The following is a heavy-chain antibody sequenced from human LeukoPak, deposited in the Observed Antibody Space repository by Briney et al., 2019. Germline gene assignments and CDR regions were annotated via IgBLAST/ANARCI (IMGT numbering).Heavy chain of an antibody. J-gene: IGHJ6*03. D-gene: IGHD6-19*01. CDR2: ISSSGSTI. V-gene: IGHV3-11*04. CDR3: AGKGSSGWYSPLYYMDG. Sequence: PGGSLRLSCAASGFTFSDYYMSWIRQAPGKGLEWVSYISSSGSTIYYADSVKGRFTISRDNAKSSLYLQMNSLRAEDTAVYYCAGKGSSGWYSPLYYMDGWGKGTTVTVSS. CDR1: GFTFSDYY.